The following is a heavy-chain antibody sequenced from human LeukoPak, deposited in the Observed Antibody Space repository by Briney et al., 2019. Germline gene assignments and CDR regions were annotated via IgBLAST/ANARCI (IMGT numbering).Heavy chain of an antibody. V-gene: IGHV4-39*01. CDR1: GGSISSSSYY. CDR2: IYHSGST. J-gene: IGHJ4*02. D-gene: IGHD3-10*01. CDR3: ARHRGDYGSGSDY. Sequence: SETLSLTCTVSGGSISSSSYYWGWIRQPPGKGLEWIGSIYHSGSTYYNPSLKSRVTISVDTSKNQFSLKLSSVTAADTAVYYCARHRGDYGSGSDYWGQGTLVTVSS.